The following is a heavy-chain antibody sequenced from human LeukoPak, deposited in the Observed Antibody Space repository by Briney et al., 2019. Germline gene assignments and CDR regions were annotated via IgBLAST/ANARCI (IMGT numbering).Heavy chain of an antibody. D-gene: IGHD5-24*01. CDR2: IHISGNT. Sequence: SETLSLTCNVSGGSISSGSYCWSWIRQPAGKGLEWIGHIHISGNTNYNPSLKSRVTISVDTSKNQLSLKLSSVTAADTAVYYCARDGGGDGYLRGAFDIWGQGIMVTVSS. CDR3: ARDGGGDGYLRGAFDI. J-gene: IGHJ3*02. V-gene: IGHV4-61*10. CDR1: GGSISSGSYC.